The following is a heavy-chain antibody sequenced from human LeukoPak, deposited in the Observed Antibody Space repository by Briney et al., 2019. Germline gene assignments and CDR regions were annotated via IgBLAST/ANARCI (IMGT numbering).Heavy chain of an antibody. CDR1: GFTFSSYA. CDR2: ISSNGGST. J-gene: IGHJ6*02. Sequence: GGSLRLSCSASGFTFSSYAMHWVRQAPGKGQEYVSAISSNGGSTYYADSVKGRFTISRDNSKNTLYLQMSSLRAENTAVYYCARIGQDYYYYGMDVWGQGTTVTVSS. D-gene: IGHD2/OR15-2a*01. V-gene: IGHV3-64D*06. CDR3: ARIGQDYYYYGMDV.